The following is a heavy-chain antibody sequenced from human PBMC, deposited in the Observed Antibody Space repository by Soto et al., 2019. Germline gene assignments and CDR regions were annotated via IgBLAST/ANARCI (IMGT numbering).Heavy chain of an antibody. J-gene: IGHJ4*02. CDR2: IYYSGST. V-gene: IGHV4-59*12. Sequence: SETLSLTCSVSGGSISNYYWSWIRQPPGKGLEWIGYIYYSGSTYYNPSLKSRVTISVDKSKNQFSLKLSSVTAADTAVYYCARDLSYSSGHWGQGTLVTVSS. D-gene: IGHD3-10*01. CDR3: ARDLSYSSGH. CDR1: GGSISNYY.